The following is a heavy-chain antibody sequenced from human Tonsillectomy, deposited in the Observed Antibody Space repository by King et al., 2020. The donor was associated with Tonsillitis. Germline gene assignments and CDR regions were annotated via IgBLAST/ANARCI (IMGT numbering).Heavy chain of an antibody. D-gene: IGHD3-10*01. J-gene: IGHJ4*02. CDR2: IYYSRST. CDR1: GGSISSGDYY. CDR3: ASLSITMIRGVTDY. V-gene: IGHV4-30-4*01. Sequence: VQLQESGPGLVKPSQTLSLTCTVSGGSISSGDYYWTWIRQPPGKGLEWIGYIYYSRSTYYNPPLKSRVTISMDTSKNQFSLKLSSVTAADTAVYYCASLSITMIRGVTDYWGQGTLVTVSS.